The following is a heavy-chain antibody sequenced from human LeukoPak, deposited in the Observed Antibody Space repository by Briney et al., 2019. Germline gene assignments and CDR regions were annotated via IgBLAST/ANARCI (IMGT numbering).Heavy chain of an antibody. Sequence: PSETLSLTCNVSGGSMSSYYWTWIRQPQGKGLEWIGYMYNSGSTNYNPSLKSRVTISVDTSKNQFSLNLTSVTAADTAVYYCARAPPRTYYYYMDVWGKGTTVTVSS. CDR1: GGSMSSYY. D-gene: IGHD3-10*01. J-gene: IGHJ6*03. CDR2: MYNSGST. CDR3: ARAPPRTYYYYMDV. V-gene: IGHV4-59*01.